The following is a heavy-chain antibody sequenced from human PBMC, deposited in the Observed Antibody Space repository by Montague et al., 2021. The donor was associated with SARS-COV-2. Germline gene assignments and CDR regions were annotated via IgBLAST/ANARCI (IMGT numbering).Heavy chain of an antibody. J-gene: IGHJ4*02. CDR2: VYFTGNT. V-gene: IGHV4-59*13. D-gene: IGHD6-19*01. CDR1: GGSISNYY. CDR3: ARGDNYTSGWHPSGVLDY. Sequence: SETLSLTCTVSGGSISNYYWSWIRQSPGRGLEWIGYVYFTGNTNYNPSLKSRVTISVDTSKNQFSLRLTSVIAADSAVYYCARGDNYTSGWHPSGVLDYWGQGAPVIVSS.